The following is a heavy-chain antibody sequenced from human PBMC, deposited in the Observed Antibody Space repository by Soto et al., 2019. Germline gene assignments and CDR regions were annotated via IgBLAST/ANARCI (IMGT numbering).Heavy chain of an antibody. D-gene: IGHD3-10*01. Sequence: EVQLVEYGGGLIQPGGSLKLSCAASGFTVGNNYMSWVRQAPGKGLESVSLIYSTGTTKYADSWKGRLTVSRDNAKNTLYLQMNSLRAEETAVYYCAKDGRGSGSHYNSFGYWGQGTLVPVSS. J-gene: IGHJ4*02. CDR2: IYSTGTT. V-gene: IGHV3-53*01. CDR1: GFTVGNNY. CDR3: AKDGRGSGSHYNSFGY.